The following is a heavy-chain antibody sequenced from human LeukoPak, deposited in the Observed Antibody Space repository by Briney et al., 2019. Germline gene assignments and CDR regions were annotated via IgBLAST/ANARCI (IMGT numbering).Heavy chain of an antibody. CDR1: GFSFSNFA. V-gene: IGHV3-23*01. J-gene: IGHJ4*02. D-gene: IGHD2-2*01. CDR3: ARGCSSTSCYGFDY. CDR2: ISYSGGST. Sequence: SGGSLRLSCAASGFSFSNFAMTWVRQAPGKGLEWVSGISYSGGSTYYADSVKGRFTISRDNSKNTLYLQMNSLRAEDTAVYYCARGCSSTSCYGFDYWGQGTLVTVSS.